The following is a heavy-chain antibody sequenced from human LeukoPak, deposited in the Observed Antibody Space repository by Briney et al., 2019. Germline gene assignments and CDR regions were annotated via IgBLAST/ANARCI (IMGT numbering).Heavy chain of an antibody. Sequence: ASVKVSCTASGGTFSSYAISWVRQAPGQGLEWMGGIIPIFGTANYAQKFQGRVTITADESTSTAYMELSSLRSEDTAVYYCARGLRPGSSGYYYPSYNWFDPWGQGTLVTVSS. CDR3: ARGLRPGSSGYYYPSYNWFDP. CDR1: GGTFSSYA. V-gene: IGHV1-69*13. J-gene: IGHJ5*02. D-gene: IGHD3-22*01. CDR2: IIPIFGTA.